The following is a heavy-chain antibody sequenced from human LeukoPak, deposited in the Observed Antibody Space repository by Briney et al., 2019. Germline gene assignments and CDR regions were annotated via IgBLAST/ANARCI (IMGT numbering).Heavy chain of an antibody. CDR3: VRDPFFAAAEREGDDY. CDR2: INPDSGGT. Sequence: ASVKVSCEATGYGFTGYFMHWVRQAPGQGLEWMGWINPDSGGTNYAQKFRGRVTLTRDTSIYTAYMELSRLRSDDTAVYYCVRDPFFAAAEREGDDYWGQGTLVTVSS. D-gene: IGHD6-13*01. J-gene: IGHJ4*02. CDR1: GYGFTGYF. V-gene: IGHV1-2*02.